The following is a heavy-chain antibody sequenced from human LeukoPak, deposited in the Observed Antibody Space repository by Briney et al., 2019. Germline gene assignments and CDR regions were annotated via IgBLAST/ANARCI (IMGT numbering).Heavy chain of an antibody. J-gene: IGHJ2*01. V-gene: IGHV4-30-2*01. Sequence: PSETLSLTCAVSGGSISSGGYSWSWIRQPPGKGLEWIGYIYHSGSTYYNPSLKSRVTISVDRSKNQFSLKLSSVTAADTAVYYCARGTTVVTPPDYWYFDLWGRGTLVTVSS. D-gene: IGHD4-23*01. CDR2: IYHSGST. CDR1: GGSISSGGYS. CDR3: ARGTTVVTPPDYWYFDL.